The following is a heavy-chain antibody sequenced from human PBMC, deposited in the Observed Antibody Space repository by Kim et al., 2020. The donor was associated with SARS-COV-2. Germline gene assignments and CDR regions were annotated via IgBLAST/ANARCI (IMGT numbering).Heavy chain of an antibody. Sequence: GGSLRLSCAASGFTFSDYYMSWIRQAPGKGLGWVSYISSSGSTIYYADSVKGRFTISRDNAKNSLYLQMNSLRAEDTAVYYCARGFYCSSTSCYFAYKYYYGMDVWGQGTTVTVSS. V-gene: IGHV3-11*01. CDR3: ARGFYCSSTSCYFAYKYYYGMDV. CDR2: ISSSGSTI. D-gene: IGHD2-2*01. J-gene: IGHJ6*02. CDR1: GFTFSDYY.